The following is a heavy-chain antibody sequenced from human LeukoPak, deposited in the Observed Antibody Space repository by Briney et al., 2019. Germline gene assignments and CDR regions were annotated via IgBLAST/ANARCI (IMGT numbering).Heavy chain of an antibody. CDR3: AREDYDILTGVFDY. D-gene: IGHD3-9*01. V-gene: IGHV3-48*03. J-gene: IGHJ4*02. CDR2: ISSGGSTI. CDR1: GFSFGSYG. Sequence: GGSLTPSCALSGFSFGSYGMNCVRQPRGEWREWVSYISSGGSTIYYADSVKGRFTISRDNAKNSLYLQMNSLRAEDTAVYYCAREDYDILTGVFDYWGQGTLVTVSS.